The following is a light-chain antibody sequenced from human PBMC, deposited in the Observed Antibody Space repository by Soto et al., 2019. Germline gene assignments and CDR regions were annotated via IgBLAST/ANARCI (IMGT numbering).Light chain of an antibody. CDR3: QQSYSTPLA. Sequence: DIQMTQSPSSLSASVGDRVTITCRASQSISSYLNWYQQKPGKAPKLLIYDASSLQSGVPSRFSGSGSGTDFTLTSSSLQPEDSATYYCQQSYSTPLAFGGGTKVEIK. V-gene: IGKV1-39*01. J-gene: IGKJ4*01. CDR2: DAS. CDR1: QSISSY.